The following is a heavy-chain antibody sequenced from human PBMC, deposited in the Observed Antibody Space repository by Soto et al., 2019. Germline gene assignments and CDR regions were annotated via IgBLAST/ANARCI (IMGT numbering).Heavy chain of an antibody. J-gene: IGHJ4*02. Sequence: PGGSLRLSCAASGFTFSDYYIHWIRRAPGKGLEWISYISGNGEIIQYAASARGRFTISRDNAENSVYLEMDSLRAEDTALYYCARDVDADFRTDFDYWGPGTPVTVSS. CDR3: ARDVDADFRTDFDY. CDR2: ISGNGEII. D-gene: IGHD4-17*01. CDR1: GFTFSDYY. V-gene: IGHV3-11*01.